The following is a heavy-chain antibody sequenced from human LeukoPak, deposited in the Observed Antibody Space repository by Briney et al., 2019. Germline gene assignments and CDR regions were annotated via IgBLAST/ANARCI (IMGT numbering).Heavy chain of an antibody. D-gene: IGHD3-22*01. V-gene: IGHV1-69*13. J-gene: IGHJ6*02. CDR3: VRDRSHFDRSDYYDSSGYYPLYYYYYGMDV. CDR1: GGTFSSYA. Sequence: ASVKVSCKASGGTFSSYAISWVRQAPGQGLEWMGGIIPIFGTANYAQKFQGRVTITADESTSTAYMELSSLRSEDTAVYYCVRDRSHFDRSDYYDSSGYYPLYYYYYGMDVWGQGTTVTVSS. CDR2: IIPIFGTA.